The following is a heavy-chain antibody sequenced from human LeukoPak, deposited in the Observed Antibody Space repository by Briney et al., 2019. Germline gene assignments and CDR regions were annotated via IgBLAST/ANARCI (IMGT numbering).Heavy chain of an antibody. CDR1: GYPFTDYY. Sequence: GASVKVSRKASGYPFTDYYMHWVRQAPGQGLEWMGWINPNRGGTDYAQKFQGRVTMTRDTSISTAYMELSRLRYDDTAVYYCASGYRFRNWGQGTLVTVSS. J-gene: IGHJ4*02. D-gene: IGHD5-18*01. CDR3: ASGYRFRN. V-gene: IGHV1-2*02. CDR2: INPNRGGT.